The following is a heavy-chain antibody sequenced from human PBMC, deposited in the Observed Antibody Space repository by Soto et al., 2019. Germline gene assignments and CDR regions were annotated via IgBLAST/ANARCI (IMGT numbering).Heavy chain of an antibody. D-gene: IGHD3-22*01. J-gene: IGHJ4*02. Sequence: ASVKVSCKASGYIFTSYYMHWVRQAPGQGLEWMGIINSKSGSKSYAKKFQGRGTMTRDTSTSTVYMELSNLRSEDTAVYYCARGALYNYDSSGYTMADYWGQGTPVTVSS. CDR1: GYIFTSYY. CDR3: ARGALYNYDSSGYTMADY. V-gene: IGHV1-46*01. CDR2: INSKSGSK.